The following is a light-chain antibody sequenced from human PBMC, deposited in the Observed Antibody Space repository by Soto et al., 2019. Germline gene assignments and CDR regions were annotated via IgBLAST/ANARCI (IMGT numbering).Light chain of an antibody. CDR1: SSDIGDYKY. Sequence: QSALTQPASVSGSPGQSITISCTGTSSDIGDYKYVSWYKQHPGKAPKLMIYDVSNRPSGVSNRFSGSKSDNTASLTISGLQAEDEADYYCSSYTDSSFVIFGGGTKVTVL. CDR3: SSYTDSSFVI. V-gene: IGLV2-14*03. CDR2: DVS. J-gene: IGLJ2*01.